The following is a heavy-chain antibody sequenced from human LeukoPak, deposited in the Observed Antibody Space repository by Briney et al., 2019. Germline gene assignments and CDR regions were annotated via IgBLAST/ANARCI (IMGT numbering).Heavy chain of an antibody. CDR1: GFTFSSYA. CDR2: ISYDGSNK. V-gene: IGHV3-30-3*01. CDR3: AKDIVVVPAAKY. Sequence: GGSLRLSCAASGFTFSSYAMHWVRQAPGKGLEWVAVISYDGSNKYYADSVKGRFTISRDNSKNTLYLQMNSLRAEDTAVYYCAKDIVVVPAAKYWGQGTLVTVSS. J-gene: IGHJ4*02. D-gene: IGHD2-2*01.